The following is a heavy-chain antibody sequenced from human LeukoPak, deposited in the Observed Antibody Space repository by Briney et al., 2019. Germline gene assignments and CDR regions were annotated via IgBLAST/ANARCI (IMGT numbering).Heavy chain of an antibody. CDR2: IWYDGSNK. Sequence: QSGGSLRLSCAASGFSFSSYGMHWVRQAPGKGLEWVAVIWYDGSNKYYADSVKGRFTISRDNSKNTLYLQMNSLRAEDTAVYYCARDLSLYYSDSGSFDIWGQGTMVTVSS. CDR1: GFSFSSYG. D-gene: IGHD3-10*01. J-gene: IGHJ3*02. CDR3: ARDLSLYYSDSGSFDI. V-gene: IGHV3-33*08.